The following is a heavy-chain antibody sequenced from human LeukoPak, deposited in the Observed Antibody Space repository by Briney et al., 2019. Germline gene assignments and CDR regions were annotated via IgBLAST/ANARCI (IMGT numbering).Heavy chain of an antibody. J-gene: IGHJ6*02. CDR2: IYHSGST. Sequence: PSETLSLTCAVSGGSISSGGYSWSWIRQPPGKGLEWIGYIYHSGSTYYNPSLKSRVTISVDRSKNQFSLKLSSVTAADTAVYYCARNSNPLYHGMDVWGQGTTVTVSS. V-gene: IGHV4-30-2*01. CDR1: GGSISSGGYS. D-gene: IGHD4-11*01. CDR3: ARNSNPLYHGMDV.